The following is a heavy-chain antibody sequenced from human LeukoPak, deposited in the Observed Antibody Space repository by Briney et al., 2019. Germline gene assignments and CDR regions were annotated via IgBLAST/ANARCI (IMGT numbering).Heavy chain of an antibody. D-gene: IGHD3-10*01. CDR2: INPSGGST. CDR3: AREESRIKGDTGEDY. CDR1: GYTFTSYY. Sequence: GASVKVSCKASGYTFTSYYMHWVRQAPGQGLEWMGIINPSGGSTSYAQQFQGRVTMTRDPSTSTVYMELSSLRSEDTAVYYCAREESRIKGDTGEDYWGQGALVTVSS. V-gene: IGHV1-46*01. J-gene: IGHJ4*02.